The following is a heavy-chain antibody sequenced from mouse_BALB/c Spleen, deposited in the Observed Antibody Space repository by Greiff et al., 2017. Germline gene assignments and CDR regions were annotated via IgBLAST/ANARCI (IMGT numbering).Heavy chain of an antibody. V-gene: IGHV5-9-3*01. D-gene: IGHD2-4*01. J-gene: IGHJ3*01. CDR3: ARREDYDVGTFAY. Sequence: EVQRVESGGGLVKPGGSLKLSCAASGFTFSSYAMSWVRQTPEKRLEWVATISSGGSYTYYPDSVKGRFTISRDNAKNTLYLQMSSLRSEDTAMYYCARREDYDVGTFAYWGQGTLVTVSA. CDR1: GFTFSSYA. CDR2: ISSGGSYT.